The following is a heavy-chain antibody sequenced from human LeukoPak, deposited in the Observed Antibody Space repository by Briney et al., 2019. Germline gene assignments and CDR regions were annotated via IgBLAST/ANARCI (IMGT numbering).Heavy chain of an antibody. D-gene: IGHD3-3*01. V-gene: IGHV1-2*02. CDR1: GYTFTGYY. CDR3: ARDLFGYDFWSGYSGYFDY. CDR2: IKPNSGGT. Sequence: GASVKVSCKASGYTFTGYYMHWVRQAPGQGLEWMGWIKPNSGGTNYAQKFQGRVTMTRDTSISTAYMELSRLRSDDTAVYYCARDLFGYDFWSGYSGYFDYWGQGTLVTVSS. J-gene: IGHJ4*02.